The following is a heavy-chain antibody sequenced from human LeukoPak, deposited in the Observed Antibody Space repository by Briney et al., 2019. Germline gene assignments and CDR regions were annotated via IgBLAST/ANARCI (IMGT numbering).Heavy chain of an antibody. CDR2: IYTSGST. Sequence: SQTLSLTCTVSGGSISSGSYYWSWIRQPAGKGLEWIGRIYTSGSTNYNPSLKSRVTISVDTSKNQFSLKLSSVTAADTAVYYCARGGSIVRATIDYWGQGTLVTVSS. D-gene: IGHD1-26*01. J-gene: IGHJ4*02. CDR3: ARGGSIVRATIDY. CDR1: GGSISSGSYY. V-gene: IGHV4-61*02.